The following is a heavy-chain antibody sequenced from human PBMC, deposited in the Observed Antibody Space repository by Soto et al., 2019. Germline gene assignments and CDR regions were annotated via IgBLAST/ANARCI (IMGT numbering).Heavy chain of an antibody. V-gene: IGHV4-39*01. Sequence: QLLLQESGPGLVKPSETLSLTCTVSGGSILDSTYYWAWIRQSPGKGLEWIGTIFYSGGTFYTPSLKSRVTMSVDTSNNQFSLKLSSVTAADTAEYYCARQASGYYYGWFDPRGQGTLVTVSS. CDR2: IFYSGGT. D-gene: IGHD3-22*01. CDR1: GGSILDSTYY. CDR3: ARQASGYYYGWFDP. J-gene: IGHJ5*02.